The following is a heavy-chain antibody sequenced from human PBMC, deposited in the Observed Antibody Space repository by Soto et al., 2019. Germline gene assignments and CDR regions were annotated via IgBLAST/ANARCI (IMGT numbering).Heavy chain of an antibody. CDR3: ARATVAGTSSLHRGYYYYYYGMDV. CDR2: ISSSSSYI. D-gene: IGHD6-19*01. CDR1: EITFSSYS. V-gene: IGHV3-21*01. Sequence: GSLRLYCASSEITFSSYSMNLVLKAPGKGLEWVSSISSSSSYIYYADSVKGRFTISRDNAKNSLYLQMNSLRAEDTAVYYCARATVAGTSSLHRGYYYYYYGMDVWGQGTTVTV. J-gene: IGHJ6*02.